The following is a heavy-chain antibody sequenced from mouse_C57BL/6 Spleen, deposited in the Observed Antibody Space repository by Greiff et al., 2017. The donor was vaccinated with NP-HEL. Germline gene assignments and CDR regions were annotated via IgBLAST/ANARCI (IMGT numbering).Heavy chain of an antibody. CDR2: IYPRSGNT. CDR3: ARGNLGRYFDY. V-gene: IGHV1-81*01. CDR1: GYTFTSYG. D-gene: IGHD4-1*01. J-gene: IGHJ2*01. Sequence: VKVVESGAELARPGASVKLSCKASGYTFTSYGISWVKQRTGQGLEWIGEIYPRSGNTYYNEKFKGKATLTADKSSSTAYMELRSLTSEDSAVYFCARGNLGRYFDYWGQGTTLTVSS.